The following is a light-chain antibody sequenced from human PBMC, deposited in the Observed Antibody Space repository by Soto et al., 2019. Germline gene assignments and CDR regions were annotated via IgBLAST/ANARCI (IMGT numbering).Light chain of an antibody. V-gene: IGLV1-40*01. CDR2: GNS. CDR3: QSYDSTRSGRV. J-gene: IGLJ1*01. CDR1: SSNIGAGYD. Sequence: QSVLTQPPSVSGAPGQRVTISCTGSSSNIGAGYDVHWYQQLPGTAPKLLIYGNSNRPSGVPDRFSGSKSGTSASLAITGLQAEDGADYSGQSYDSTRSGRVFGTGTKPTV.